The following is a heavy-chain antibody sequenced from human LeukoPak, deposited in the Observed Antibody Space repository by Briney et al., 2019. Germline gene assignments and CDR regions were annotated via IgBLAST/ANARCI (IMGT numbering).Heavy chain of an antibody. CDR1: GLTFSSYA. V-gene: IGHV3-23*01. Sequence: AGGSLRLSCAASGLTFSSYAMSWVRQAPGKGLEWVSAISGSGGSTYYADSVKVRFTISRDNSKNTLYLQMNSLRAEDTAVYYCASSGRSGWHHWGQGTLVTVSS. J-gene: IGHJ4*02. CDR3: ASSGRSGWHH. CDR2: ISGSGGST. D-gene: IGHD6-19*01.